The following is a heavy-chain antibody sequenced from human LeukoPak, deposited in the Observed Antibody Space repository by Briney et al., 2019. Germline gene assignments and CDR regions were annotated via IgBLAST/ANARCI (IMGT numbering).Heavy chain of an antibody. V-gene: IGHV3-48*04. CDR2: ISSTASSI. J-gene: IGHJ5*02. Sequence: PGGSLRLSCAASEFTFSSYSMSWVRQAPGKGREWVSYISSTASSIYYADSVKGRFTISRDNAKNSLYLQMNSLRAEDTAVYYCARDVTYHGGDWFDPWGQGTLVTVSS. D-gene: IGHD4-23*01. CDR3: ARDVTYHGGDWFDP. CDR1: EFTFSSYS.